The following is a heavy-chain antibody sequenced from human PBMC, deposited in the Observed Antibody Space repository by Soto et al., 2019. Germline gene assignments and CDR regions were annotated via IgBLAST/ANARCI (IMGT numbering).Heavy chain of an antibody. CDR2: ISYDGSNK. Sequence: QVQLVESGGGVVQPGRSLRLSCAASGFTLSSYGMHWVRQAPGKGLEWVAIISYDGSNKFYADSVKGRFTISRDNSKNTLYLQMNSLRAEDTAVYYCAKQHQHGSGLNYVDYWGQGTLVTVSS. CDR3: AKQHQHGSGLNYVDY. CDR1: GFTLSSYG. D-gene: IGHD3-10*01. V-gene: IGHV3-30*18. J-gene: IGHJ4*02.